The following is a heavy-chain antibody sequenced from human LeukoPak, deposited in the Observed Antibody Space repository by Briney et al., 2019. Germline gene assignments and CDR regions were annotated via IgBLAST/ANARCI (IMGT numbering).Heavy chain of an antibody. CDR1: GGSFSGYY. Sequence: SETLSLTCAVYGGSFSGYYWSWIRQPSGKGLEWIGEVNHSGSTNYNPSLKSRVTISVDTSKNQFSLKLSSVTAADTAVYYCARRTWCSSTSCYYDYWGQGTLVTVSS. J-gene: IGHJ4*02. V-gene: IGHV4-34*01. CDR3: ARRTWCSSTSCYYDY. D-gene: IGHD2-2*01. CDR2: VNHSGST.